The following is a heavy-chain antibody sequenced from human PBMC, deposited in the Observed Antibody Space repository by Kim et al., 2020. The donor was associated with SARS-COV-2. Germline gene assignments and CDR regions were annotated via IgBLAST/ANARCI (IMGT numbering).Heavy chain of an antibody. Sequence: ASVKVSCKASGYTFTSYAVHWVRQAPGQSLEWMAWSNCGDGNIKYSQKFQDRVTITIDTAASTVYMDLSSLTSEDTAVYFCAREGHESGYTVHYHYGMDVWGQGSTVTVSS. J-gene: IGHJ6*02. CDR3: AREGHESGYTVHYHYGMDV. CDR1: GYTFTSYA. D-gene: IGHD5-12*01. CDR2: SNCGDGNI. V-gene: IGHV1-3*01.